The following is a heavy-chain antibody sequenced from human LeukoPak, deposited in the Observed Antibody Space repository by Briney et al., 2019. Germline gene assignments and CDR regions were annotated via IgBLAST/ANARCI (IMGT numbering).Heavy chain of an antibody. CDR1: GFNFRSSW. Sequence: PGGSLRLSCAASGFNFRSSWMEGGRHAPGEGVGGVSRINSDESVTTYTNSVKGRFTISRDNAKNTLYLQMNSLRAEDTAMYYCVRSRFTTSSFDYWGQGTLVTVSS. J-gene: IGHJ4*02. V-gene: IGHV3-74*03. CDR2: INSDESVT. CDR3: VRSRFTTSSFDY. D-gene: IGHD2-2*01.